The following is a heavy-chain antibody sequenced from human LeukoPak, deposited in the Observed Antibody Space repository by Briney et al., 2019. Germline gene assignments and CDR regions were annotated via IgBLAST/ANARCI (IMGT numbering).Heavy chain of an antibody. D-gene: IGHD3-22*01. Sequence: SVKVSCKASGGTFSSYAISWVRQAPGQGLEWMGGIIPIFGTANYAQKFQGRVTITADESTSTAYMELSSLRSEDTAVYYCARDFPSYYDSSGYYTWGQGTLVTVSS. CDR2: IIPIFGTA. J-gene: IGHJ5*02. CDR1: GGTFSSYA. V-gene: IGHV1-69*01. CDR3: ARDFPSYYDSSGYYT.